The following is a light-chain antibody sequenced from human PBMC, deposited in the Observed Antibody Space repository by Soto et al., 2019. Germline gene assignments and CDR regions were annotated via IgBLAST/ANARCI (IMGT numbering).Light chain of an antibody. Sequence: EIVLTQSPATLSLSPGERATLSCRASQSVSSYLAWYQQKPGQAPRLLIYDASNRATGIPARFSGSGSGTGVSRGVRGVEAGGGGGGGGGGRSNWPPLTFGGGTKVEIK. V-gene: IGKV3-11*01. CDR3: GGRSNWPPLT. J-gene: IGKJ4*01. CDR1: QSVSSY. CDR2: DAS.